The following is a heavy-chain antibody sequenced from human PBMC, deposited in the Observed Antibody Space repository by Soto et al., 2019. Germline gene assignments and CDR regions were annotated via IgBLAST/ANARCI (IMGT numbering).Heavy chain of an antibody. J-gene: IGHJ4*02. V-gene: IGHV1-18*01. CDR1: GYTFTSYG. CDR2: ISAYNGNT. CDR3: VRVPERITIFGVVTDFDY. Sequence: ASVKVSCKASGYTFTSYGISWVRQAPGQGLEWMGWISAYNGNTNYAQKLQGRVTMTTDTSTSTAYMELRSLRSDDTAVYYFVRVPERITIFGVVTDFDYWGQGTLVTVSS. D-gene: IGHD3-3*01.